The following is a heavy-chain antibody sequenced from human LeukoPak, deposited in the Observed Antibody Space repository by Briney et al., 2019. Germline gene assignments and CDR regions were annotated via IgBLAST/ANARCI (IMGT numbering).Heavy chain of an antibody. Sequence: GGSLRLSCAASGFTFSSYSMNWVRQAPGKGLEWVSSISSSSSYIYYADSVKGRFTISRDNAKNSLYLQMNSLRAEGTAVYYCARTRKQWLDAFDIWGQGTMVTVSS. J-gene: IGHJ3*02. CDR3: ARTRKQWLDAFDI. V-gene: IGHV3-21*01. CDR2: ISSSSSYI. D-gene: IGHD6-19*01. CDR1: GFTFSSYS.